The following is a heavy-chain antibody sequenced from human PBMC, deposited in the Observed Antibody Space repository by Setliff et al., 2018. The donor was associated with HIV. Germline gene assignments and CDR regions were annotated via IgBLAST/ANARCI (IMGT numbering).Heavy chain of an antibody. V-gene: IGHV4-59*12. D-gene: IGHD4-17*01. CDR2: THHTGAT. CDR3: ARDYGDYVFAFDI. CDR1: DNSISNYY. Sequence: SETLSLTCIVSDNSISNYYWNWIRQPPGKGLEWIGYTHHTGATDYSPSLKSRVATSVDPSKNQFSLILRSVTAADTAIYYCARDYGDYVFAFDIWGQGTMVTVSS. J-gene: IGHJ3*02.